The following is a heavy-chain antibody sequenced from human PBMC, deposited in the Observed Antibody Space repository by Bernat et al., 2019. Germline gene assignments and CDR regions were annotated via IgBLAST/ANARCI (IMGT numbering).Heavy chain of an antibody. Sequence: QVQLVESGGGVVQPGRSLRLSCAASGFTFSTYGMHWVRQAPGKGLEWVAVISYDGSNKYYADSVKGRLTISRDNSKNTLYLQMDSLRTEDTAVYYCAKDRYCSGGGCYTFEYWGQGTKVTVSS. D-gene: IGHD2-15*01. CDR2: ISYDGSNK. V-gene: IGHV3-30*18. J-gene: IGHJ4*02. CDR1: GFTFSTYG. CDR3: AKDRYCSGGGCYTFEY.